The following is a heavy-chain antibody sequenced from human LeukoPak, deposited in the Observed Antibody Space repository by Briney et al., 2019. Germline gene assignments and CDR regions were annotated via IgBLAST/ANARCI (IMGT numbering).Heavy chain of an antibody. CDR1: GFTFSSYA. D-gene: IGHD5-18*01. Sequence: GGSLRLSCAASGFTFSSYAMSWVRQAPGKGLEWVSAISGSGGSTYYADSVKGRFTISRDNSKNTLYLQMNSLRAEDTAVYYCAKGMEVDTASWYFDYWGQGTLVTVSS. J-gene: IGHJ4*02. CDR2: ISGSGGST. CDR3: AKGMEVDTASWYFDY. V-gene: IGHV3-23*01.